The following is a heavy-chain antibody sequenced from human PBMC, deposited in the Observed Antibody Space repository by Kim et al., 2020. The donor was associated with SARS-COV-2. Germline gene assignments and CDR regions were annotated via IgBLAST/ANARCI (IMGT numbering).Heavy chain of an antibody. Sequence: GGSLRLSCAASGFTFSSYAMSWVRQAPGKGLEWVSAISGSGGSTYYADSVKGRFTISRDNSKNTLYLQMNSLRAEDTAVYYCARINYYDSSGYYGGPFDYWGQGTLVTVSS. CDR2: ISGSGGST. J-gene: IGHJ4*02. CDR3: ARINYYDSSGYYGGPFDY. D-gene: IGHD3-22*01. CDR1: GFTFSSYA. V-gene: IGHV3-23*01.